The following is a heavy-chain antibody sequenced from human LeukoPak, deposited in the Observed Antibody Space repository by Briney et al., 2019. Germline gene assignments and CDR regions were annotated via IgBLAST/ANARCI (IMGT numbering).Heavy chain of an antibody. CDR2: IYYSGST. CDR1: GGSISSYY. V-gene: IGHV4-59*08. CDR3: ARHPHSSSWRIGGAFDI. Sequence: KASETLSLTCTVSGGSISSYYWSWIRQPPGKGLEWIGYIYYSGSTNYNPSLKSRVTISVDTSKNQFSLKLSSVTAADTAVYYCARHPHSSSWRIGGAFDIWGQGTMVTVSS. J-gene: IGHJ3*02. D-gene: IGHD6-13*01.